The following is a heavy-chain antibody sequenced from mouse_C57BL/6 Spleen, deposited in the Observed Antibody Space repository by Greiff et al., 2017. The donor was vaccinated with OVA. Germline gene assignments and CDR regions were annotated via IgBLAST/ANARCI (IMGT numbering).Heavy chain of an antibody. Sequence: QVQLQQSGAELVRPGTSVKVSCKASGYAFTNYLIEWVKQRPGQGLEWIGVINPGSGGTNYNEKFKGKATLTADESSSTAYMQLSSLTSEDSAVYFCARTTAQATLMDYWGQGTSVTVSS. D-gene: IGHD3-2*02. V-gene: IGHV1-54*01. CDR3: ARTTAQATLMDY. CDR2: INPGSGGT. CDR1: GYAFTNYL. J-gene: IGHJ4*01.